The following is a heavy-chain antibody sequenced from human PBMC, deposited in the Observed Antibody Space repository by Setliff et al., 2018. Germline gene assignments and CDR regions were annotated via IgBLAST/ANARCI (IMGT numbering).Heavy chain of an antibody. Sequence: SETLSLTCTVSGGSVSPYFWSWIRQPPGKGLQWIGYIYHNGNTNFNPSLKSRVNMSIDTSKNQFSLKVRSVTAADTAVYYCARLYHNDNSADFRRAPFDVWGQGRMVTVSS. V-gene: IGHV4-59*02. CDR1: GGSVSPYF. D-gene: IGHD3-22*01. CDR2: IYHNGNT. CDR3: ARLYHNDNSADFRRAPFDV. J-gene: IGHJ3*01.